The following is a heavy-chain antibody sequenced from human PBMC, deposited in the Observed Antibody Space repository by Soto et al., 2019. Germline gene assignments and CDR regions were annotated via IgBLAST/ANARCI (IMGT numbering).Heavy chain of an antibody. CDR3: ARQMTLMPLGAFDI. V-gene: IGHV4-31*03. CDR1: GGSISSGGYY. J-gene: IGHJ3*02. D-gene: IGHD2-8*01. CDR2: IYYSGST. Sequence: QVQLQESGPGLVKPSQTLSLTCTVSGGSISSGGYYWSWIRQHPGKGLEWIGYIYYSGSTYYNPSLKSRVTIAVDTSKNQFSLKLSSVTAADTAVYYCARQMTLMPLGAFDIWGQGTMVTVSS.